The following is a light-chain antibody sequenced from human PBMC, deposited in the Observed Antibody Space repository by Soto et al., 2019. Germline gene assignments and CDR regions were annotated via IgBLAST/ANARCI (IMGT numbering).Light chain of an antibody. J-gene: IGLJ1*01. CDR2: DVN. CDR1: SSDVGGYDY. V-gene: IGLV2-14*01. CDR3: SSYTGSSTFV. Sequence: QSALTQPASVSGSPGQSITISCTGTSSDVGGYDYVSWYQQLPGKAPKLLIYDVNNRPTGVSHRFSGPKSGNTASLTISGLQAEYEADYYCSSYTGSSTFVFGTGTKLTVL.